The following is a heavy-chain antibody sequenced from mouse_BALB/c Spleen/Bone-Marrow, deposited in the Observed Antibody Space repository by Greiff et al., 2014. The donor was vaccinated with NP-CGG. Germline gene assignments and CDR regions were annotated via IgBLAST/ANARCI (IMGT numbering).Heavy chain of an antibody. Sequence: VQLQQSGAELVKPGASVKLSCKASGYTFTNYYIYWVKQRPGQGLEWIGEINPSNGGTNFNEKFKSKATLTVDKSPSTAKMQLSSLTSEDSAVYYRTRVVFLYYYVMDYWGQGTSVTVSS. D-gene: IGHD2-3*01. J-gene: IGHJ4*01. CDR1: GYTFTNYY. CDR3: TRVVFLYYYVMDY. CDR2: INPSNGGT. V-gene: IGHV1S81*02.